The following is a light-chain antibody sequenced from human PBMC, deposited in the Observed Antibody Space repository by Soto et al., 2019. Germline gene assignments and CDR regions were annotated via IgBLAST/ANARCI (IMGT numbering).Light chain of an antibody. CDR2: GNS. V-gene: IGLV1-40*01. CDR3: QSYDSSLSGRV. J-gene: IGLJ1*01. CDR1: SSNIGAGYD. Sequence: QSVLTQPPSVSVAPGQSVTISCTGSSSNIGAGYDVHWYQQLPGTAPKLLIYGNSNRPSGVPDRFYGSKYGTSASLAITGLQAEDEADYYCQSYDSSLSGRVFGTGTKLTVL.